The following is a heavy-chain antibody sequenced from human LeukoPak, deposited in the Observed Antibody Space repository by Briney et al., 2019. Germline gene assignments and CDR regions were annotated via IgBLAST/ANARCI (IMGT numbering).Heavy chain of an antibody. Sequence: GGSLRLSCAASGFTFKSYGMTWVRQVPGKGLEWVSSVTGSGGSTKYADSVNGRFTISRDNSKNTLSLHMTGLRAEDTAVYYCARKVAVAMDPDYWGQGTLVTVSS. CDR1: GFTFKSYG. V-gene: IGHV3-23*01. D-gene: IGHD6-13*01. CDR3: ARKVAVAMDPDY. J-gene: IGHJ4*02. CDR2: VTGSGGST.